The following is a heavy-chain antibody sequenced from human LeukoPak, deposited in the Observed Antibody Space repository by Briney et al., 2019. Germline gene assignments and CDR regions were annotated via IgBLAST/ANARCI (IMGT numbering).Heavy chain of an antibody. Sequence: ASVKVSCKASGYTFNTYGITWVRQARGQGLEWMGWISPYNGKTKYAQKVQSRVTMTTDTSTSTVYMELRSLRSDDTAVYYCARDLGIGAAGTSWFDAWGQGTLVTVSS. V-gene: IGHV1-18*01. D-gene: IGHD6-13*01. J-gene: IGHJ5*02. CDR1: GYTFNTYG. CDR3: ARDLGIGAAGTSWFDA. CDR2: ISPYNGKT.